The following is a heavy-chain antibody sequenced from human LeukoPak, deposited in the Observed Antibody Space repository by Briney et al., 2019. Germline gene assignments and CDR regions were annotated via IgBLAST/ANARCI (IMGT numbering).Heavy chain of an antibody. Sequence: SETLSLTCTVSGGSISSSSYYWGWIRQPPGKGLEWIGSIYYSGSTYYNPSLKSRVTISVDTSKNQFSLKLSSVTAADTAVYYCARRVATITAGYYYYYGMDVWGQGTTVTVSS. CDR2: IYYSGST. D-gene: IGHD5-12*01. CDR1: GGSISSSSYY. J-gene: IGHJ6*02. CDR3: ARRVATITAGYYYYYGMDV. V-gene: IGHV4-39*07.